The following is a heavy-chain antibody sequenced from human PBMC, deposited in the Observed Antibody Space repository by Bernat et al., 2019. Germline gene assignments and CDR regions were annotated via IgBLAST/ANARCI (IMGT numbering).Heavy chain of an antibody. Sequence: QVQLQESGPGLVKPSQTLSLTCTVSGGSISSGGYYWSWIRQHPGKGLVWIGYIYYSGSTYYNPSLKSRVTISVDTSKNQFSLKLSSVTAADTAVYYCARDLSGPDVIGGSYCCYGMDVWGQGTTVTVSS. CDR1: GGSISSGGYY. V-gene: IGHV4-31*03. J-gene: IGHJ6*02. CDR2: IYYSGST. D-gene: IGHD3-10*01. CDR3: ARDLSGPDVIGGSYCCYGMDV.